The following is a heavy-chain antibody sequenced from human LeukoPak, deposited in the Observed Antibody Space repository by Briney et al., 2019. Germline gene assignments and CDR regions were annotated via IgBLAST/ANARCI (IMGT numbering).Heavy chain of an antibody. CDR3: AKEFSVVVTAINNWFDP. CDR1: GFTFSSYA. D-gene: IGHD2-21*02. V-gene: IGHV3-23*01. J-gene: IGHJ5*02. Sequence: GGSLRLSCAASGFTFSSYAMSWVRQAPGKGLEWVSAISGSGGSTYYADSVKGRFTISRDNSKNTLYLQMNSLRAEDTAVYYCAKEFSVVVTAINNWFDPWGQGTLVTVSS. CDR2: ISGSGGST.